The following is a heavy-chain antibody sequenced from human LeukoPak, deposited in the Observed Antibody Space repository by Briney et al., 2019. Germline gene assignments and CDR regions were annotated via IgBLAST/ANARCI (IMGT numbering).Heavy chain of an antibody. V-gene: IGHV4-59*01. D-gene: IGHD1-7*01. CDR2: IYYSGST. CDR1: GGSFSSYY. Sequence: SETLSLTCAVYGGSFSSYYWSWIRQPPGKGLEWIGYIYYSGSTNYNPSLKSRVTISVDTSKNQFSLKLSSVTAADTAVYYCAGAELELGDLCFDYWGQGTLVTVSS. J-gene: IGHJ4*02. CDR3: AGAELELGDLCFDY.